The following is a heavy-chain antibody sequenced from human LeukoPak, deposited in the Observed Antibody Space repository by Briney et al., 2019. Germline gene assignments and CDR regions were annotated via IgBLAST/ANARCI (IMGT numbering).Heavy chain of an antibody. J-gene: IGHJ4*02. CDR3: ARDYHDVGYFDY. D-gene: IGHD3-22*01. Sequence: ASVKVSCKASGYTFTGYYMHWVRQAPVQGPEWMGWINPNTGTTNYAQKFRGRVTMTRDTSISIAYMELSGLRSDDTAVYYCARDYHDVGYFDYWGQGTLVTVSS. CDR1: GYTFTGYY. V-gene: IGHV1-2*02. CDR2: INPNTGTT.